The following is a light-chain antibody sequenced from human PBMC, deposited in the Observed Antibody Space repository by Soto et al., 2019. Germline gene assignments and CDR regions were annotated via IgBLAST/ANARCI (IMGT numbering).Light chain of an antibody. J-gene: IGLJ2*01. CDR1: SSNIGSNY. CDR2: SNN. V-gene: IGLV1-47*02. Sequence: QSVLTQPPSASGTPGQRVTISCSGSSSNIGSNYVYWYQQLPGTAPKLLIYSNNQRPSGVPDRFSGSKSGTSASLAISGLRSEDEADYYCAAWDDSLSVLFGGGT. CDR3: AAWDDSLSVL.